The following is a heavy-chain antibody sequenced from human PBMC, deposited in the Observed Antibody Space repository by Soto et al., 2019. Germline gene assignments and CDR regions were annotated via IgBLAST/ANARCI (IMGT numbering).Heavy chain of an antibody. Sequence: GGSLRLSCRTSGFTFGDYAMSWSRQAPWKGLEWVGVIRSKAYGSTTDYAASVKGRFTISRDDSKSIAYLQMNSLKSEDTGVYYCTKYTYTSRYAYYDMDVCG. D-gene: IGHD6-13*01. CDR2: IRSKAYGSTT. CDR3: TKYTYTSRYAYYDMDV. V-gene: IGHV3-49*03. CDR1: GFTFGDYA. J-gene: IGHJ6*02.